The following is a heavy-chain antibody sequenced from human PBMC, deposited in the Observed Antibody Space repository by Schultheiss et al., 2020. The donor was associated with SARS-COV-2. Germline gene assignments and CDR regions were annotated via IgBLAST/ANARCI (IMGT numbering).Heavy chain of an antibody. Sequence: GGSLRLSCAASGFTFSSYEMNWVRQAPGKGLEWVSVIYSGGSTYYADSVKGRFTISRDNSKNTLYLQMNSLRAEDTAVYYCARGSPSSMIRTDAFDIWGQGTMVTVSS. CDR2: IYSGGST. CDR1: GFTFSSYE. J-gene: IGHJ3*02. V-gene: IGHV3-66*01. CDR3: ARGSPSSMIRTDAFDI. D-gene: IGHD3-16*01.